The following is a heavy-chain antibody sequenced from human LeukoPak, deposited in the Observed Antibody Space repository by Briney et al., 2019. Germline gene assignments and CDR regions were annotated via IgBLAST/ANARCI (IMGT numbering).Heavy chain of an antibody. CDR2: IYTSGST. V-gene: IGHV4-61*02. CDR1: GGSISSGSYY. Sequence: SETLSLTCTVSGGSISSGSYYWSWIRQPAGKGLEWIGRIYTSGSTNYNPSLKSRVTISVGTSKNQFSLKLSSVTAADTAVYYCARGGSSGNWFDPWGQGTLVTVSS. CDR3: ARGGSSGNWFDP. J-gene: IGHJ5*02. D-gene: IGHD3-22*01.